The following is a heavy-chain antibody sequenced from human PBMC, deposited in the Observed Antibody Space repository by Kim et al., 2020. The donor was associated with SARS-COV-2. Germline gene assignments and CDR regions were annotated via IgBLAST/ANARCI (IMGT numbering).Heavy chain of an antibody. CDR2: INHSGST. Sequence: SETLSLTCAVYGGSFSGYYWSWIRQPPGKGLEWIGEINHSGSTNYNPSLKSRVTISVDTSKNQFSLKLSSVTAADTAVYYCARAGGAYYYYGMDVWGQGT. V-gene: IGHV4-34*01. CDR1: GGSFSGYY. CDR3: ARAGGAYYYYGMDV. J-gene: IGHJ6*02.